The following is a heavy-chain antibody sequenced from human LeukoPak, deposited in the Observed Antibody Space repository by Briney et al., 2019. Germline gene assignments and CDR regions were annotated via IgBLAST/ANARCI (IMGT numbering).Heavy chain of an antibody. Sequence: SETLSLTCTVSGGSISSYYWSWIRQPPGKGLEWIAYIYYSGSTNYNPSLRSRVTISVDTSKNQFSLKLRSVTAADTAVYYCARASPSRVAAGPRTTYYYYMDVWGKGTTVTISS. V-gene: IGHV4-59*01. CDR1: GGSISSYY. CDR3: ARASPSRVAAGPRTTYYYYMDV. J-gene: IGHJ6*03. D-gene: IGHD2-15*01. CDR2: IYYSGST.